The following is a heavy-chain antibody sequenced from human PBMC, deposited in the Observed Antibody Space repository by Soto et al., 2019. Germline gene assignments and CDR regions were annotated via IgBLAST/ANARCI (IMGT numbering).Heavy chain of an antibody. CDR3: ATWHLREHAYDI. D-gene: IGHD3-10*01. J-gene: IGHJ3*02. V-gene: IGHV3-53*01. CDR1: GFTVSGKKY. Sequence: PGGSLRLSCAAFGFTVSGKKYVAWVSQAPGKGLEWVSALYDLDGTYYADSVKGRFTTSSDSSRTTVYLQMNDLRPDDTAVYSCATWHLREHAYDIWGQGTTVTVSS. CDR2: LYDLDGT.